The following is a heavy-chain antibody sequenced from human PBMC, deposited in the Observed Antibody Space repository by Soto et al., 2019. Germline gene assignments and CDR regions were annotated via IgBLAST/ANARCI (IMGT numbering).Heavy chain of an antibody. D-gene: IGHD3-10*01. CDR3: ARLFFYGSGSLENWFDP. CDR2: IIPIFGTA. Sequence: QVQLVQSGAEVKKPGSSVKVSCKASGGTFSSYAISWVRQAPGQGLEWMGGIIPIFGTANYAQKFQGRVTITSDESTSTADMDLSSLRSEDTAVYYCARLFFYGSGSLENWFDPWGQGTLVTVSS. J-gene: IGHJ5*02. V-gene: IGHV1-69*01. CDR1: GGTFSSYA.